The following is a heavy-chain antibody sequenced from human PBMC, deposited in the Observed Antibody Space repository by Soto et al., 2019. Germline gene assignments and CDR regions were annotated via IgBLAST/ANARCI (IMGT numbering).Heavy chain of an antibody. CDR3: ASSYDFWSGYYTPPLDY. CDR1: GFTFSDYY. V-gene: IGHV3-11*01. J-gene: IGHJ4*02. D-gene: IGHD3-3*01. Sequence: QVQLVESGGGLVKPGGALRLSCAAAGFTFSDYYMSWIRQAPGKGLEWVSYISSSCSTIYYAGSVKGRFTISRDNAKNSMYLQMNSLRAEDTAVYYCASSYDFWSGYYTPPLDYWGQGTLVTVSS. CDR2: ISSSCSTI.